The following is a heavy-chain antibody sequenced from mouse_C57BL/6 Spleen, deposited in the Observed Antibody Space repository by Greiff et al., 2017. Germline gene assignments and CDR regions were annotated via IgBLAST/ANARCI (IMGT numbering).Heavy chain of an antibody. Sequence: QVQLKESGAELVKPGASVKLSCKASGYTFTSYWMHWVKQRPGQGLEWIGMIHPNSGSTNYNEKFKSKATLTVDKTSSTTYMQHSSLTSDDSTVNYCAGTGGNYEPFAYWGQGTLVTVSA. CDR2: IHPNSGST. J-gene: IGHJ3*01. V-gene: IGHV1-64*01. D-gene: IGHD2-1*01. CDR1: GYTFTSYW. CDR3: AGTGGNYEPFAY.